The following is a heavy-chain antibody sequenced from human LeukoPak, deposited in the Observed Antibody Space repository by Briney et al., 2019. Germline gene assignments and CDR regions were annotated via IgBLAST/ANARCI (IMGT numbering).Heavy chain of an antibody. CDR1: GYTFTSYG. Sequence: ASVKVSCKASGYTFTSYGISWVRQAPGQGLEWMGWISAYNGNTNYAQKLQGRVTMTTDTSTSTAYMELRSLRSDDTAVYYCAREGYCSSTSCWDCYYYGMDVWGQGTTVTVSS. J-gene: IGHJ6*02. V-gene: IGHV1-18*01. D-gene: IGHD2-2*01. CDR2: ISAYNGNT. CDR3: AREGYCSSTSCWDCYYYGMDV.